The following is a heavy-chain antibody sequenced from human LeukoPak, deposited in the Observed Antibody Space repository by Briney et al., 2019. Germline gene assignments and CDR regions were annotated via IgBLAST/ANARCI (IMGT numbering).Heavy chain of an antibody. CDR3: AKAVVGGQGAYYFDY. Sequence: AGGSLRLSCAASGFTFDDYAMHWVRQTPGKGLEWVSLITWHGGDTYYADSVKGRFSISRDNSNNSVSLQMSSLTTEDTALYYCAKAVVGGQGAYYFDYWGQGTLVTVSS. CDR1: GFTFDDYA. V-gene: IGHV3-43*01. J-gene: IGHJ4*02. D-gene: IGHD6-19*01. CDR2: ITWHGGDT.